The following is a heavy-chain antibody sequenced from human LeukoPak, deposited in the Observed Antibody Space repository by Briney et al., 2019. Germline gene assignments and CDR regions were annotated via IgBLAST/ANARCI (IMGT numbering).Heavy chain of an antibody. V-gene: IGHV3-48*03. CDR1: GFTFSSYE. CDR2: ISSSGSTI. CDR3: AREVYYYMDV. Sequence: GGSLRLSCAASGFTFSSYEMNWVRQAPGKGLEWVSYISSSGSTIYYADSVKGRFTISRDNAKNSLYLQMNSLRAEDTAVYYCAREVYYYMDVWGKGTTVTVSS. J-gene: IGHJ6*03.